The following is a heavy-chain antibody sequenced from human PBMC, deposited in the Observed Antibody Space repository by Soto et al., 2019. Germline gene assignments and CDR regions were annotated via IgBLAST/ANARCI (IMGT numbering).Heavy chain of an antibody. CDR3: ARHAAGSTWYYWFDP. Sequence: SETLSLTCTVSGGSISSTSNYWGWIRQPPGKGLEWIGSIYDSGTTYYNSSLKSRVTISVDTSKNQFSLKLRSVTAADTAVYYCARHAAGSTWYYWFDPWGQGTLVTVSS. CDR1: GGSISSTSNY. CDR2: IYDSGTT. J-gene: IGHJ5*02. D-gene: IGHD6-13*01. V-gene: IGHV4-39*01.